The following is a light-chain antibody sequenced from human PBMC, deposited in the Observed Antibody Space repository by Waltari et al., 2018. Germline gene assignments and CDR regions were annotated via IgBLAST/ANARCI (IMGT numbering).Light chain of an antibody. CDR1: SSDIGAYDF. CDR3: SSYAGNNYWKR. J-gene: IGLJ2*01. Sequence: QSALTQPPSASGSPGQSVTIACTGTSSDIGAYDFVSWYQQHPGKAPKLVIYGVSKRPSGVPDRFSGSKSGNTASLTVSGLQAEDEADYYCSSYAGNNYWKRFGGGTKLTVL. CDR2: GVS. V-gene: IGLV2-8*01.